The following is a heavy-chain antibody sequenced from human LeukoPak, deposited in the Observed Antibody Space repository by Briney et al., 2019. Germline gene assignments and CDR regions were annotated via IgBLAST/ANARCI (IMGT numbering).Heavy chain of an antibody. J-gene: IGHJ4*02. Sequence: SQTLSLTCTVSGGSISSGDYYWSWIRQPPGKGLEWIGRIYTSGSTNYNPSLKSRVTMSVDTSKNQFSLKLSSVTAADTAVYYCARDGQWLDTFDYWGQGTLVTVSS. CDR2: IYTSGST. D-gene: IGHD6-19*01. V-gene: IGHV4-61*02. CDR1: GGSISSGDYY. CDR3: ARDGQWLDTFDY.